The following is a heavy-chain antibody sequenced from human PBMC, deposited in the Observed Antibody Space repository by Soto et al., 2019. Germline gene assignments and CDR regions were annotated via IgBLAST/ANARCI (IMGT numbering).Heavy chain of an antibody. CDR1: GFTFSSYA. Sequence: QPGGSLRLSCAASGFTFSSYAMSWVRQAPGKGLEWVSAISGSGGSTYYADSVKGRFTISRDNSKNTLYLQMNSLRAEDTAVYYCAKDPYDILTGYTRDDSWGQGTLVTVSS. J-gene: IGHJ5*01. CDR2: ISGSGGST. D-gene: IGHD3-9*01. CDR3: AKDPYDILTGYTRDDS. V-gene: IGHV3-23*01.